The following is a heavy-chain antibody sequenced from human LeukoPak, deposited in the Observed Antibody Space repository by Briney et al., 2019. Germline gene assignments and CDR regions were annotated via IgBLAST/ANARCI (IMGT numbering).Heavy chain of an antibody. V-gene: IGHV3-48*01. CDR3: ARDSSSWHYYYYGMDV. J-gene: IGHJ6*02. Sequence: GGSLRLSCAASGFTFSSYSMNWVRQAPGKGLEWVSYMGSDSTTIFYADSVRGRFTISRDNARNSLYLQMNSLRAEDTAVYYCARDSSSWHYYYYGMDVWGQGTTVTVSS. CDR1: GFTFSSYS. D-gene: IGHD6-13*01. CDR2: MGSDSTTI.